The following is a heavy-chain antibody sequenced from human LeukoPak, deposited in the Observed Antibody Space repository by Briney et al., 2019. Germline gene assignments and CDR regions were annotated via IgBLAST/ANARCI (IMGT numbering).Heavy chain of an antibody. D-gene: IGHD6-19*01. CDR2: NSYNGNT. CDR3: ARHSGSGWQALGY. V-gene: IGHV1-18*04. Sequence: ASVKVSCKASGYTFSYYGISWVRQAPGLGLEWMGWNSYNGNTNYAQKFQDRVTMTTDTSTTTAYMELRSLESDDTAVYYCARHSGSGWQALGYWGQGTLVTVSS. CDR1: GYTFSYYG. J-gene: IGHJ4*02.